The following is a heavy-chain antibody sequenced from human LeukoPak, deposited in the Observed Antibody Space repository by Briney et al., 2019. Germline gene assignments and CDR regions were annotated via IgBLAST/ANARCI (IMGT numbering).Heavy chain of an antibody. V-gene: IGHV4-59*08. D-gene: IGHD6-13*01. CDR2: IYYSGST. Sequence: SETLSLTCTVSGGSISSYYWSWIRQPPGKGLEWIGYIYYSGSTNYNPSLKSRVTISVDTSKNQFSLKLSSVTAAGTAVYYCARSPPYSSSWEYGMDVWGQGTTVTVSS. CDR3: ARSPPYSSSWEYGMDV. CDR1: GGSISSYY. J-gene: IGHJ6*02.